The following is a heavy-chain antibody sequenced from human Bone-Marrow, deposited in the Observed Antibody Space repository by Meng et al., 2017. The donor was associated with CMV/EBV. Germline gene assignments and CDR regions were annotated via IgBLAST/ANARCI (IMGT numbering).Heavy chain of an antibody. Sequence: SETLSLTCTVSGGSISSYYWSWIRQPPGKGLEWIGYIYYSGSTNYNPSLKSRVTISVDTSKNQFSLKLSSVTAADTAVYYCARAVTTTGTHYYYYYGMAVWGQGNTVNVSS. CDR1: GGSISSYY. CDR2: IYYSGST. CDR3: ARAVTTTGTHYYYYYGMAV. V-gene: IGHV4-59*01. J-gene: IGHJ6*02. D-gene: IGHD1-1*01.